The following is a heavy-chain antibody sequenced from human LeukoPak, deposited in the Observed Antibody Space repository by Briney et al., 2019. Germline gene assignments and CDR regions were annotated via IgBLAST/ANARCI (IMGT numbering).Heavy chain of an antibody. CDR3: AREGRDGYNLGY. Sequence: GGSLRLSCAASGFTVSSNYVSWARQAPGKGLEWVAVISYDGSNKYYADSVKGRFTISRDNSKNTLYLQMNSLRAEDTAVYYCAREGRDGYNLGYWGQGTLVTVSS. CDR2: ISYDGSNK. CDR1: GFTVSSNY. J-gene: IGHJ4*02. V-gene: IGHV3-30-3*01. D-gene: IGHD5-24*01.